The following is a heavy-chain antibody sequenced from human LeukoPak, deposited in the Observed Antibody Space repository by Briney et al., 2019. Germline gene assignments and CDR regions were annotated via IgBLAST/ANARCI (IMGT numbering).Heavy chain of an antibody. CDR1: GYTFTSYG. CDR2: ISAYNGNT. V-gene: IGHV1-18*01. CDR3: ARDLVAITGIGNWFDP. Sequence: ASVKVSCTASGYTFTSYGISWVRQAPGQGLEWMGWISAYNGNTNYAQKLQGRVTMTTDTSTSTAYMELRSLRSDDTAVYYCARDLVAITGIGNWFDPWGQGTLVTVSS. J-gene: IGHJ5*02. D-gene: IGHD1-20*01.